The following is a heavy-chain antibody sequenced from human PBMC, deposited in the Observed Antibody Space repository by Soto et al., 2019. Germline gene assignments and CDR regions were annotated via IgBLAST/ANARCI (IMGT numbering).Heavy chain of an antibody. Sequence: PGGSLRLSCAASGFTFISYAMTWVRQAPGMGLEWVSSMSGSGGSTYYADSVKGRFTISRDISKNTLYLQMNSLRAGDTAVYYCAIDLTFVGWFDPWGQGTLVTVSS. D-gene: IGHD1-26*01. CDR3: AIDLTFVGWFDP. J-gene: IGHJ5*02. V-gene: IGHV3-23*01. CDR1: GFTFISYA. CDR2: MSGSGGST.